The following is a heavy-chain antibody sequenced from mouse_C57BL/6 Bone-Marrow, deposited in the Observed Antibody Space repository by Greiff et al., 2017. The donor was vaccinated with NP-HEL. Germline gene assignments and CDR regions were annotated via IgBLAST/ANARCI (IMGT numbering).Heavy chain of an antibody. D-gene: IGHD1-1*01. CDR1: GYTFTSYG. V-gene: IGHV1-81*01. J-gene: IGHJ4*01. CDR3: ARVGRRALYYYAMDY. Sequence: QVQLQQSGAELARPGASVKLSCKASGYTFTSYGISWVKQRTGQGLEWIGEIYPRSGNTYYNEKFKGKATLTADKSSSTAYMELRSLTSEDSAVYFCARVGRRALYYYAMDYWGQGTSVTVSS. CDR2: IYPRSGNT.